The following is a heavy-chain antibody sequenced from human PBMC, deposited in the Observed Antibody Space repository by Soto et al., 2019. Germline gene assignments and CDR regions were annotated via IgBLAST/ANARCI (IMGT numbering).Heavy chain of an antibody. Sequence: SETLSLTCAVSGYSISSGYYWGWIRQPPGKGLEWIGSIYHSGSTYYNPSLKSRVTISVDTSKNQFSLKLSSVTAADTAVYYCARVGYDFPPPLFYYYYGMDVWGQGTTVTVSS. CDR1: GYSISSGYY. D-gene: IGHD3-3*01. V-gene: IGHV4-38-2*01. J-gene: IGHJ6*02. CDR2: IYHSGST. CDR3: ARVGYDFPPPLFYYYYGMDV.